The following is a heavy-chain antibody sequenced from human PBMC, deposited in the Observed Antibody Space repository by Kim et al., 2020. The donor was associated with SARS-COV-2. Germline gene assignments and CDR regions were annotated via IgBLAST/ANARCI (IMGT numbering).Heavy chain of an antibody. V-gene: IGHV3-33*06. Sequence: GRFTISRDNSKNTLYLQMNSLRAEDTAVYYCAKDLKHEVGVAYWYYGMDVWGQGTTVTVSS. J-gene: IGHJ6*02. CDR3: AKDLKHEVGVAYWYYGMDV. D-gene: IGHD3-10*01.